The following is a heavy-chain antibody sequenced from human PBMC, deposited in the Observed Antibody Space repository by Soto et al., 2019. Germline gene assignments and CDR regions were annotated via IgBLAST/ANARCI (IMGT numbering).Heavy chain of an antibody. D-gene: IGHD6-19*01. CDR3: ARESPGYSTGWHIDY. Sequence: SETLSLTCTVSGGSISSYYWSWIRQPPGKGLEWIGYIYDSGSTNYNPSLKSRVTISVDTSKNQFSLKLSSVTAADTAVYYCARESPGYSTGWHIDYWGHGTLVTVSS. V-gene: IGHV4-59*01. J-gene: IGHJ4*01. CDR2: IYDSGST. CDR1: GGSISSYY.